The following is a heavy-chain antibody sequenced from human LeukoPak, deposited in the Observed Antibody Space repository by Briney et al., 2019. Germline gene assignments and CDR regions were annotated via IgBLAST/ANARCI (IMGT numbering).Heavy chain of an antibody. CDR2: VYQSGRT. CDR3: ARDGGYNSFDAFDI. D-gene: IGHD5-24*01. CDR1: GYSISSGYY. J-gene: IGHJ3*02. V-gene: IGHV4-38-2*02. Sequence: SETLSLTCTVSGYSISSGYYWGWIRPPPGKGLEWIGGVYQSGRTYYNPPLKSLVTISVDTSKNQFSLKLSSVTAADTAVYYCARDGGYNSFDAFDIWGQGTMVTVSS.